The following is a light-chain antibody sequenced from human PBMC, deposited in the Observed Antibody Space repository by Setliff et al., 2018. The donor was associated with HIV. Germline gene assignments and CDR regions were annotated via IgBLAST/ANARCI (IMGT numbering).Light chain of an antibody. CDR2: EVR. CDR1: SSDVGGYNY. Sequence: VLTQPASVSGSPGQSITISCTGTSSDVGGYNYVSWYQQHPGKAPKLIIYEVRNRPSGVSNRFSGSKSGNTASLAISGLQAEDEGDYYCSSYAITNTLPFGTGTKVTVL. J-gene: IGLJ1*01. V-gene: IGLV2-14*01. CDR3: SSYAITNTLP.